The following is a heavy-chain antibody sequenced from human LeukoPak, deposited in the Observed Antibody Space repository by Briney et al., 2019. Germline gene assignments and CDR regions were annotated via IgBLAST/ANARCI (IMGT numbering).Heavy chain of an antibody. V-gene: IGHV3-20*04. J-gene: IGHJ4*02. Sequence: GGSLRLSCAASGFTLDDYGMSWVRQAPGKGLEWVSGINWNGGSTGYADSVKGRFTISRDNAKNSLYLQMNSLRAEDTALYYCARDSVAARLFDYWGQGTLVTVSS. D-gene: IGHD6-6*01. CDR1: GFTLDDYG. CDR2: INWNGGST. CDR3: ARDSVAARLFDY.